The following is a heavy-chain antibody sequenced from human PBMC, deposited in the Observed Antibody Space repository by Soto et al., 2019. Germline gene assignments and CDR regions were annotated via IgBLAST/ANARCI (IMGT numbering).Heavy chain of an antibody. D-gene: IGHD3-22*01. J-gene: IGHJ5*01. Sequence: SETLSLTCNVSGGSISSYYWSWIRQPPGKGLEWIGYIHYSGTTNYNPSLKRRVTISVDTSKNQFSVKLSSVTTADTAVYYCADKAAAEINSVAWGDGTPV. CDR2: IHYSGTT. CDR3: ADKAAAEINSVA. CDR1: GGSISSYY. V-gene: IGHV4-59*12.